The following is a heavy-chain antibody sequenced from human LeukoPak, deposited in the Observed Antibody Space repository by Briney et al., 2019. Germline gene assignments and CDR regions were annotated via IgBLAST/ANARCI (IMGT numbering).Heavy chain of an antibody. Sequence: PGGSLRLSCAASGFSVSRNYMTWVRQAPGKGLEWVSAISGSGGSTYYADSVKGRFTISRDNSKNTLYLQMNSLRAEDTAVYYCAKATVPITYGDSYFDYWGQGTLVTVSS. V-gene: IGHV3-23*01. J-gene: IGHJ4*02. CDR3: AKATVPITYGDSYFDY. CDR2: ISGSGGST. D-gene: IGHD4-17*01. CDR1: GFSVSRNY.